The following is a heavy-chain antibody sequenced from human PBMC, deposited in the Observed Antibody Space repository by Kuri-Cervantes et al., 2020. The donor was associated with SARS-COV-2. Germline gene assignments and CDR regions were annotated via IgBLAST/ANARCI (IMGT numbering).Heavy chain of an antibody. D-gene: IGHD3-16*02. CDR1: GFTFSSYG. J-gene: IGHJ4*02. CDR2: IWYDGSNK. CDR3: ARPNFAFGGVIVSLVY. V-gene: IGHV3-33*01. Sequence: GGSLRLSCAASGFTFSSYGMHWVRQAPGKGLEWVAVIWYDGSNKYYADSVKGRFTISRDNSKNTLYLQMNSLRAEDTAVYYCARPNFAFGGVIVSLVYWGQGTLVTVSS.